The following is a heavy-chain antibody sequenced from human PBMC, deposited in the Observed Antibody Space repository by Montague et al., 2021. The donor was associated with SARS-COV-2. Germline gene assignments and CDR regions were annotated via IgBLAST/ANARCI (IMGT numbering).Heavy chain of an antibody. D-gene: IGHD2-2*01. CDR3: ATVFGGCSATSCYLYN. V-gene: IGHV4-4*02. Sequence: SETLSLTCAVSGDSMSSNNWCTWVRQSPGKGLGWIGKIHHIVGNNYNPPLNSRVSISVDKSRNLCSLNLNSVTAADAAFYYCATVFGGCSATSCYLYNWGRGTLVTVSS. CDR2: IHHIVGN. CDR1: GDSMSSNNW. J-gene: IGHJ4*02.